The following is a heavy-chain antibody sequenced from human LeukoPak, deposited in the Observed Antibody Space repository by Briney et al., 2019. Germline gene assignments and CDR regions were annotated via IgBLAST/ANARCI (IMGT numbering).Heavy chain of an antibody. CDR2: ISVSGATV. V-gene: IGHV3-48*01. CDR1: GFTFSNYW. D-gene: IGHD3-22*01. Sequence: GGSLRLSCAASGFTFSNYWMNWVRQTPGKGLEWVSYISVSGATVKYADSVKGRFTISRDNGRNSLYLQMNSLRAEDTAVYYCARDSGSYYDRLDCWGQGNLVTVSS. CDR3: ARDSGSYYDRLDC. J-gene: IGHJ4*02.